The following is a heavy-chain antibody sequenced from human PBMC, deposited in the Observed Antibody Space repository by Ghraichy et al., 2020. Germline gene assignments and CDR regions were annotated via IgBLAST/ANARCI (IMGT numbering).Heavy chain of an antibody. Sequence: SCAASGFTFDDYGMHWVRQAPGKGLEWVSGINWNSGSIAYGDSVKGRFKISRDNAKNSLYLEMNSLRPEDTALYYCAKAETAMVNSAFDAWGQGTMVSVSP. CDR1: GFTFDDYG. J-gene: IGHJ3*01. V-gene: IGHV3-9*01. D-gene: IGHD5-18*01. CDR3: AKAETAMVNSAFDA. CDR2: INWNSGSI.